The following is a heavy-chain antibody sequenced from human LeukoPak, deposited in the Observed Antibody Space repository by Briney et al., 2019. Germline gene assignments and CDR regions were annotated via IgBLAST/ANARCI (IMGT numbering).Heavy chain of an antibody. J-gene: IGHJ4*02. D-gene: IGHD6-19*01. CDR1: GGSISSYY. CDR2: IYTSGST. CDR3: ARDSPPQWLAFDY. V-gene: IGHV4-4*07. Sequence: TSETLSLTCTVSGGSISSYYWSWTRQPAGKGLEWIGRIYTSGSTNYNPSLKSRVTMSVDTSKSQFSLKLSSVTAADTAVYYCARDSPPQWLAFDYWGQGTLVTVSS.